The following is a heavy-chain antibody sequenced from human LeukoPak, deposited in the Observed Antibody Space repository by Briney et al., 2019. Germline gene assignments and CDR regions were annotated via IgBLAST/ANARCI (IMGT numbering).Heavy chain of an antibody. CDR3: AREHGTDYDFWSGSGNWFDP. J-gene: IGHJ5*02. CDR1: GFTFSSYS. Sequence: PGGSLRLSCAASGFTFSSYSMNWVRQAPGKGLEWVSSISSSSSYIYYADSVKGRFTISRDNAKNLLYLQMNSLRAEDTAVYYCAREHGTDYDFWSGSGNWFDPWGQGTLVTVSS. CDR2: ISSSSSYI. V-gene: IGHV3-21*01. D-gene: IGHD3-3*01.